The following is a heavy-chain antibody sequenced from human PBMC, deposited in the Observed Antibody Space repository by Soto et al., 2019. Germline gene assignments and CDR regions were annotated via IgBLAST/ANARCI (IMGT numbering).Heavy chain of an antibody. D-gene: IGHD3-22*01. V-gene: IGHV1-46*01. J-gene: IGHJ6*02. CDR1: GYTFTSYY. Sequence: ASVKVSCKASGYTFTSYYMHWVRQAPGQGLEWMGIINPSGGSTSYAQKFQGRVTITRDTSASTAYMELSSLRSEDTAVYYCARDRNYDSSGYYYGYYYGMDVWGQGTTVTVSS. CDR2: INPSGGST. CDR3: ARDRNYDSSGYYYGYYYGMDV.